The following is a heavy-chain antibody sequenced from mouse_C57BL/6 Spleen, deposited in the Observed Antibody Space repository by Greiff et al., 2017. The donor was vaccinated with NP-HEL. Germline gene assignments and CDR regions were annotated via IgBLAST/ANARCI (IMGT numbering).Heavy chain of an antibody. J-gene: IGHJ1*03. CDR1: GFTFSSYA. CDR2: ISSGGDYI. D-gene: IGHD2-3*01. CDR3: TRDYDGYLYWYFDV. Sequence: EVKLVESGEGLVKPGGSLKLSCAASGFTFSSYAMSWVRQTPEKRLEWVAYISSGGDYIYYADTVKGRFTISRDNARNTLYLQMSSLKSEDTAMYYCTRDYDGYLYWYFDVWGTGTTVTVSS. V-gene: IGHV5-9-1*02.